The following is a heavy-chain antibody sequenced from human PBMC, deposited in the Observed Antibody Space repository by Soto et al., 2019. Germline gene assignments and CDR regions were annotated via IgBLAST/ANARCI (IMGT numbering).Heavy chain of an antibody. J-gene: IGHJ6*02. V-gene: IGHV1-24*01. CDR2: FDPEDGET. CDR3: ARGQGIAARRQGPAYSYGMDV. CDR1: GYTLTELC. D-gene: IGHD6-6*01. Sequence: ASVKVSCKVSGYTLTELCMHWVRQGPGEGGEWMGGFDPEDGETIYAQKFQGRVTMTEDTSTDTAYMELSSLRSEDTAVYYCARGQGIAARRQGPAYSYGMDVWGQGTTVTVSS.